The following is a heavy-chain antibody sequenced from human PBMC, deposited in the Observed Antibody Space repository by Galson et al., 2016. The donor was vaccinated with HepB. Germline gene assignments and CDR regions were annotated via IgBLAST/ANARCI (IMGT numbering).Heavy chain of an antibody. J-gene: IGHJ6*04. Sequence: SLRLSCAASGFTFNNYGMHWVRQAPGKGLEWVAVISYEGSKKYYGDSVKGRFAISKDSSKNTVYLQMNSLTIEDTAVYYCAKVLGPLWFTESRGMDVWGTGTTVIVSS. D-gene: IGHD3-10*01. V-gene: IGHV3-30*18. CDR3: AKVLGPLWFTESRGMDV. CDR2: ISYEGSKK. CDR1: GFTFNNYG.